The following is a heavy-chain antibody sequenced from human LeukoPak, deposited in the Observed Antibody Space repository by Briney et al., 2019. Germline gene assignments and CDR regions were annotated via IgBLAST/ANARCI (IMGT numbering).Heavy chain of an antibody. D-gene: IGHD4-17*01. Sequence: QPGGSLRLSCAASGFTFSNYWMNWVRQAPGKGLEWVANMNQDGSIKYSVDSVKGRFTISRDSADNSLCLQMNSLRAEDTAVYYCARGARDSGDYVIDYWGQGTPVTVSS. J-gene: IGHJ4*02. CDR3: ARGARDSGDYVIDY. V-gene: IGHV3-7*01. CDR1: GFTFSNYW. CDR2: MNQDGSIK.